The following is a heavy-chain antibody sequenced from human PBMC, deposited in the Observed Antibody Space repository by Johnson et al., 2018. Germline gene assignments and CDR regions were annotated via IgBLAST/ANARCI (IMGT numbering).Heavy chain of an antibody. CDR2: LKSKTSGGTS. V-gene: IGHV3-15*01. D-gene: IGHD3-9*01. CDR3: GLDHPGGDDWLGYFQH. CDR1: GFTFNNAW. Sequence: EVQLVESGGGLVKPGGSVRISCAASGFTFNNAWMSWVRQAPGKGLEWVGRLKSKTSGGTSDYAAPVKGRFTISRDDSKSTLYLQMDSLKTEDTAVYYCGLDHPGGDDWLGYFQHWGQGTLVTGSS. J-gene: IGHJ1*01.